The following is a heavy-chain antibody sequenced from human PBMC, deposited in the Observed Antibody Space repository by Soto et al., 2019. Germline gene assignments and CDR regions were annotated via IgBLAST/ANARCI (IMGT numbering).Heavy chain of an antibody. Sequence: SETLSLTCTVSGGSISSYYWSWIRQPPGKRLEWIGYIYYSGSTNYNPSLKSRVTISVDTSKNQFSLKLSSVTAADTAVYYCARTDVDRIYCGGDCHYWSDPWGQGTLVTDSS. CDR3: ARTDVDRIYCGGDCHYWSDP. CDR2: IYYSGST. CDR1: GGSISSYY. V-gene: IGHV4-59*01. D-gene: IGHD2-21*02. J-gene: IGHJ5*02.